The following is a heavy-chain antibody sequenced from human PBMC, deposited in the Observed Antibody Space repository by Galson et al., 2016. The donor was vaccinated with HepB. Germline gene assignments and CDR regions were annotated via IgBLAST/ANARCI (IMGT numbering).Heavy chain of an antibody. Sequence: SLRLSCAASGFTFSSYGMHWVRQAPGKGLEWVAVISYDGSNKYYADSVKGRFTISRDNSKNTLYLQMNSLRVEATAVYYGAKAAYSGSYGFDYWGQGTLVTVSS. CDR2: ISYDGSNK. V-gene: IGHV3-30*18. J-gene: IGHJ4*02. CDR3: AKAAYSGSYGFDY. CDR1: GFTFSSYG. D-gene: IGHD1-26*01.